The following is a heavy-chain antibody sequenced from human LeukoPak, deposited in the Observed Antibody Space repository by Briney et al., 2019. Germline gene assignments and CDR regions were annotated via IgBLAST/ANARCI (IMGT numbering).Heavy chain of an antibody. Sequence: SETLSLTCAVYGGSFSGYYWSWIRQPPGKGLEWIGEINHSGSTNYNPSLKSRVTISVDTSKNQFSLKLSSVTAPDTAVYYCARYMTTVEYFDYWGQGTLVTVSS. J-gene: IGHJ4*02. CDR3: ARYMTTVEYFDY. CDR1: GGSFSGYY. D-gene: IGHD4-17*01. CDR2: INHSGST. V-gene: IGHV4-34*01.